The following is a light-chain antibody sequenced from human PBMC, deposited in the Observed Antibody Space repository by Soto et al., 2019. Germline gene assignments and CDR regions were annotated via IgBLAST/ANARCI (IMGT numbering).Light chain of an antibody. J-gene: IGKJ1*01. V-gene: IGKV3-15*01. CDR3: QQYNEWPSWK. CDR1: QSITSN. CDR2: AAS. Sequence: EIVMTQSPATLSVSPGERATVSCRASQSITSNLAWYQQKPGQAPRLLIYAASTRATGIPARFSGSGSGTEFTLTISSLQSEDFAVYYCQQYNEWPSWKCGQGTKGDIK.